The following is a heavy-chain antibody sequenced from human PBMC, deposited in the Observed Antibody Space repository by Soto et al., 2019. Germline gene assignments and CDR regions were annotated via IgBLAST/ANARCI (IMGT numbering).Heavy chain of an antibody. J-gene: IGHJ4*02. Sequence: GESLKISCEATGYIFTNSWIAWVRQMPGKGLEWMGSVHPSDSDTRYSPSFQGQVTISADSPLFTAYLQLSSLKASDTAIYFCERSYGGNSRFDLCGQGTMATVYS. D-gene: IGHD4-17*01. V-gene: IGHV5-51*04. CDR1: GYIFTNSW. CDR2: VHPSDSDT. CDR3: ERSYGGNSRFDL.